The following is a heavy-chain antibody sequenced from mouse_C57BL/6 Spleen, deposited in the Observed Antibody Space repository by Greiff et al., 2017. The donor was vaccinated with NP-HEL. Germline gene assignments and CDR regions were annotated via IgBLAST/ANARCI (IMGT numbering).Heavy chain of an antibody. Sequence: VQLQQSGAELAKPGASVKLSCKASGYTFTSYWMHWVKQRPGQGLEWIGYINPSSGYSKYNQKFKDKATLTADESSSTAYMQLSSLTYEDSAVYYCARLDGYYFDYWGQGTTLTVSS. CDR1: GYTFTSYW. J-gene: IGHJ2*01. V-gene: IGHV1-7*01. CDR2: INPSSGYS. D-gene: IGHD2-3*01. CDR3: ARLDGYYFDY.